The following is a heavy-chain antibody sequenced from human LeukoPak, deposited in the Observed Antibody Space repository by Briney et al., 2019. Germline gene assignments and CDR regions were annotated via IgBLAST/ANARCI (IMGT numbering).Heavy chain of an antibody. V-gene: IGHV1-8*01. CDR1: GYTFTSYD. J-gene: IGHJ4*02. Sequence: ASVKVSCKDSGYTFTSYDINWVRQATGQGLEWMGWMNPNSGNTGYAQKFQGRVTMTRNTSISTAYMELSSLRSEDTAVYYCARGFSGIVGAGGDYWGQGTLVTVSS. CDR3: ARGFSGIVGAGGDY. CDR2: MNPNSGNT. D-gene: IGHD1-26*01.